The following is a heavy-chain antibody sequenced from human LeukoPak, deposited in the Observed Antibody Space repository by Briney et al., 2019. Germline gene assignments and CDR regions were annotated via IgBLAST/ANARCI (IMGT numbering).Heavy chain of an antibody. CDR1: GFTFSSYS. Sequence: GGSLRLSCAASGFTFSSYSMNWVRQAPGKGLEWVSYISRSSSTIYYADSVKGRFTISRDNAKNSLYLQMNSLRDEDTAVHYCAREGGSCSSTSCYTRFDYWGQGTLVTVSS. CDR3: AREGGSCSSTSCYTRFDY. CDR2: ISRSSSTI. J-gene: IGHJ4*02. D-gene: IGHD2-2*02. V-gene: IGHV3-48*02.